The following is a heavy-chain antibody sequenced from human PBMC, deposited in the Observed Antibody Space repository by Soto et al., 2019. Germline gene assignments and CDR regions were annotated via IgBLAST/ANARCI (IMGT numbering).Heavy chain of an antibody. CDR3: ARVPFNYGDYVYFDY. Sequence: QVQLQESGPGLVKPSETLSLTCTVSGGSISSYYWSWIRQPPGKGLEWIGYIYYSGSTNYNPSLKSRVTISVDTSKNQFSLKLSSVTAADTAVYYCARVPFNYGDYVYFDYWGQGTLVTVSS. CDR1: GGSISSYY. CDR2: IYYSGST. D-gene: IGHD4-17*01. V-gene: IGHV4-59*01. J-gene: IGHJ4*02.